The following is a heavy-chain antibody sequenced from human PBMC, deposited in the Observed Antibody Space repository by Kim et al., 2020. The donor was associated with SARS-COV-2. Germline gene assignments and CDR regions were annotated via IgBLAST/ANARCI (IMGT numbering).Heavy chain of an antibody. V-gene: IGHV3-53*01. CDR2: LFSDSRT. CDR3: ARHDWFDP. CDR1: GFTVSTDH. J-gene: IGHJ5*02. Sequence: GGSLRLSCAASGFTVSTDHMSWVRQAPGKGLEWVSLLFSDSRTFYADSVKGRFTISRDYSRKTVYLEMNSLRPEDTAAYYCARHDWFDPLGHGTQVPRSS.